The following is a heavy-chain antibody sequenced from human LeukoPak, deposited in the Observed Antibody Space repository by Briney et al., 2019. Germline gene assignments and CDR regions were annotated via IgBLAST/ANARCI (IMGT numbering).Heavy chain of an antibody. CDR3: ARDRRYYDSSGYYSDPLDY. V-gene: IGHV3-7*01. J-gene: IGHJ4*02. CDR2: IKQDGSEK. D-gene: IGHD3-22*01. CDR1: GFTFSSYW. Sequence: PGGSLRLSCAVSGFTFSSYWMSWVRQAPGKGLEWVANIKQDGSEKYYVDSVKGRFTISRDNARNSLYLQMSSLRAEDTAVYFCARDRRYYDSSGYYSDPLDYWGQGTLVTVSS.